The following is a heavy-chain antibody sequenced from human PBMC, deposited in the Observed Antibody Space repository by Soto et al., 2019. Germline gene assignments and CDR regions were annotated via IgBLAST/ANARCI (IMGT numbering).Heavy chain of an antibody. D-gene: IGHD3-22*01. CDR1: GFTFSSYA. Sequence: GGSLRLSCAASGFTFSSYAMSWVRQAPGKGLEWVSAISGSGGSTYYADSVKGRFTISRGNSKNTLYLQMNSLRAEDTAVYYCAVSSGYSLDYWGQGTLVTVSS. J-gene: IGHJ4*02. CDR3: AVSSGYSLDY. V-gene: IGHV3-23*01. CDR2: ISGSGGST.